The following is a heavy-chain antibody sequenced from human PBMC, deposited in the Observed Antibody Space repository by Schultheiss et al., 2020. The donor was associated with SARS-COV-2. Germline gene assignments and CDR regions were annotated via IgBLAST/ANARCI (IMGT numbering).Heavy chain of an antibody. CDR2: INSDGSST. CDR1: GFTFSSYG. V-gene: IGHV3-74*01. D-gene: IGHD5-24*01. Sequence: GGSLRLSCAASGFTFSSYGLHWVRQAPGKGLVWVSRINSDGSSTSYADSVKGRFTISRDNAKNTLYLQMNSLRAEDTAVYYCARGGRWLQFTNWFDPWGQGTLVTVSS. CDR3: ARGGRWLQFTNWFDP. J-gene: IGHJ5*02.